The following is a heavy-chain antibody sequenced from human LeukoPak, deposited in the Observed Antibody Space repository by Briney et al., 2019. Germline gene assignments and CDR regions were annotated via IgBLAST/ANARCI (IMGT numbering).Heavy chain of an antibody. CDR2: IKQDGSEK. V-gene: IGHV3-7*01. CDR3: ARVTWELTWGC. J-gene: IGHJ4*02. Sequence: PGGSLRLSCAASGFTLSSYAMHWVRQAPGKGLEWVANIKQDGSEKYYVDSVKGRFTISRDNAKNSLYLQMSSLRAEDTAVYYCARVTWELTWGCWGQGTLVTVSS. CDR1: GFTLSSYA. D-gene: IGHD1-26*01.